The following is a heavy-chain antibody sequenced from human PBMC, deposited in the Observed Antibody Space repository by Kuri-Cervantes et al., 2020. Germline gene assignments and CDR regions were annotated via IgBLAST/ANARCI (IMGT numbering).Heavy chain of an antibody. J-gene: IGHJ4*02. CDR2: IRYDGRDE. V-gene: IGHV3-30*02. CDR3: ARGRYGGNPETMEFGL. D-gene: IGHD4-23*01. Sequence: GESLKISCAASGFSLGPYGMHWVRQAPGKGLEWVAFIRYDGRDEYYVDSVKGRFTISRDNSENTLYLQTNGLRIEDTGVYYCARGRYGGNPETMEFGLWGQGTLVTVSS. CDR1: GFSLGPYG.